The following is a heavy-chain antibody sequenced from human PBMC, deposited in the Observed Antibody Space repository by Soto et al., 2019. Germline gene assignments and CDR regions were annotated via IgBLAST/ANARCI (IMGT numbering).Heavy chain of an antibody. V-gene: IGHV3-23*01. CDR1: GFTFSSYA. CDR2: ISGSGGST. D-gene: IGHD3-10*01. CDR3: AKIYGSGSYYQTVFDY. J-gene: IGHJ4*02. Sequence: GGSLRLSCAASGFTFSSYAMSWVRQAPGKGLEWVSAISGSGGSTYYADSVKGRFTISRDNSKNTLYLQMNSLRAEDTAVYYCAKIYGSGSYYQTVFDYWGQGTLVTVSS.